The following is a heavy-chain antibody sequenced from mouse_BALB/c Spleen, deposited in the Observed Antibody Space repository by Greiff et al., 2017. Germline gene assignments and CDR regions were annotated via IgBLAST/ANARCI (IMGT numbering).Heavy chain of an antibody. D-gene: IGHD2-14*01. J-gene: IGHJ1*01. CDR2: ISSGGST. V-gene: IGHV5-6-5*01. CDR3: ARRGDRSWYFDV. Sequence: DVKLVESGGGLVKPGGSLKLSCAASGFTFSSYAMSWVRQTPEKRLEWVASISSGGSTYYPDSVKGRFTIARDNARNNLYLQMSSLRSVDTAMYYCARRGDRSWYFDVWGAGTTVTVSS. CDR1: GFTFSSYA.